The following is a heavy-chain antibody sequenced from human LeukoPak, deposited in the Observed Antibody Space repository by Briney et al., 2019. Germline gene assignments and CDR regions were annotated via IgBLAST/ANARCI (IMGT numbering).Heavy chain of an antibody. V-gene: IGHV3-23*01. CDR3: ARHVKTTPRTLDS. CDR1: GFIFNNYA. J-gene: IGHJ4*02. D-gene: IGHD1-1*01. CDR2: FGTGGDT. Sequence: PGGALRLSCAASGFIFNNYAVTWVRQAPGKGLGWVSTFGTGGDTYYAGSVEGRFIISRDNSKSTVYLQMNSLRADDTATDYCARHVKTTPRTLDSWGQGTLVTVSS.